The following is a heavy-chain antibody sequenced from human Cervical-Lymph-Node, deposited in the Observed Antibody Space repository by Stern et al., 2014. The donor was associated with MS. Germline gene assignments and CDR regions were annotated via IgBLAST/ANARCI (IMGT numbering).Heavy chain of an antibody. D-gene: IGHD1-26*01. Sequence: EVQLVESGGGLVQPGESLKISCAASGFTFSDSAVHWVRQASGKGLEWVGRIRTKVNNYATRYAVSVEGRFTISRVDSENTAYLQMNSLQTEDTAVYYCTRHRRSSGTDHTYFDLWGQGILVTVSS. V-gene: IGHV3-73*02. J-gene: IGHJ4*02. CDR2: IRTKVNNYAT. CDR3: TRHRRSSGTDHTYFDL. CDR1: GFTFSDSA.